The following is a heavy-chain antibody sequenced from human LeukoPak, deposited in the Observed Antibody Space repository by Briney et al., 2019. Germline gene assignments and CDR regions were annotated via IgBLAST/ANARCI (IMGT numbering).Heavy chain of an antibody. D-gene: IGHD6-19*01. CDR1: GFTFSSYA. CDR3: VKMASGWHRGPLDFEY. Sequence: GGSLRLSCAASGFTFSSYAMSWVRQDPGKGLEWVSAISGSGGSPYYAASVNDRFTISRDNSKNTVYLQMNSLRGEDTAVYYCVKMASGWHRGPLDFEYWGQGTLVTVSS. CDR2: ISGSGGSP. V-gene: IGHV3-23*01. J-gene: IGHJ4*02.